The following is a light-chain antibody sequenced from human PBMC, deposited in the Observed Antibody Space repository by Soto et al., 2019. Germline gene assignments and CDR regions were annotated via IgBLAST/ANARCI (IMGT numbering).Light chain of an antibody. J-gene: IGKJ3*01. CDR1: QSVSSSY. CDR3: QQYGSALLA. V-gene: IGKV3-20*01. CDR2: GAS. Sequence: EIVLTQSPGTLSLSPGERATLSCRASQSVSSSYLAWYQQKPGQAPRLLIYGASSRATGIPDRFSGSGSGTDFTLTTSRLEPEEFVVYYCQQYGSALLAFGPGTKVDIK.